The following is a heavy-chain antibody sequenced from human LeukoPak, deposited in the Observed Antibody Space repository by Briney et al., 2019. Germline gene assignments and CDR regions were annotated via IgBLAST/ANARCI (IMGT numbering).Heavy chain of an antibody. CDR3: ARTNSPQRSRPFGY. CDR1: GGSISSYY. J-gene: IGHJ4*02. D-gene: IGHD4-23*01. Sequence: SETLSLTCTVSGGSISSYYWSWIRQPPGKGLEWIGYIYYSGSTNYNPSLKSRVTISVDTSKNQFSLKLRSVTAADTAVYYCARTNSPQRSRPFGYWGQGSLVTVSS. CDR2: IYYSGST. V-gene: IGHV4-59*12.